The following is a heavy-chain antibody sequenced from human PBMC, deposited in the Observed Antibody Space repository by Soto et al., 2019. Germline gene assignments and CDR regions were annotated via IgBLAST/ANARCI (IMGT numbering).Heavy chain of an antibody. CDR3: ASGYSSDYGMDV. Sequence: ASVKVSCKASGNTFTSYYMHWVRQAPGQGLEWMGIINSGGGSGIYTQKLQGRFSMTRDTSTSTVYMELSSLRYEDTAVYYCASGYSSDYGMDVWGQGTTVTVYS. CDR2: INSGGGSG. D-gene: IGHD2-21*01. V-gene: IGHV1-46*01. CDR1: GNTFTSYY. J-gene: IGHJ6*02.